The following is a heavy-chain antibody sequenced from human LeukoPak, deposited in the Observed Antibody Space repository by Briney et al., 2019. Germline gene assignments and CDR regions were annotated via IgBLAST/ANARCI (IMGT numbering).Heavy chain of an antibody. CDR1: GFTFSSYG. V-gene: IGHV3-33*01. CDR2: IWYDGSNK. J-gene: IGHJ5*02. Sequence: GGSLRLSCAASGFTFSSYGMHWVRQAPGKGLEWVAVIWYDGSNKYYADSVKGRFTISRDNSKNTLYLQMNSLRAEDTAVYYCAREQVSSSGWTFDPWGQGTLVTVSS. CDR3: AREQVSSSGWTFDP. D-gene: IGHD6-19*01.